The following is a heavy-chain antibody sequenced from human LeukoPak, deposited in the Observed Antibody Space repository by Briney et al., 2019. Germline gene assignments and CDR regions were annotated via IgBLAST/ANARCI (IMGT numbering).Heavy chain of an antibody. CDR1: GYTFTSYD. CDR2: MNPNSGNT. D-gene: IGHD4-17*01. CDR3: ASFGYGDYRYYFDY. V-gene: IGHV1-8*01. J-gene: IGHJ4*01. Sequence: ASVKVSCKASGYTFTSYDINWVRQATGQGLEWMGWMNPNSGNTGYAQKFQGRVTMTRNTSISTAYMELSSLRSGDTAVYYCASFGYGDYRYYFDYWGQGTLVTVSS.